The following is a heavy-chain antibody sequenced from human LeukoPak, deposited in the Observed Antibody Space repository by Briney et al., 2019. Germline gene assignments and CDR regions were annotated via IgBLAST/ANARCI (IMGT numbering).Heavy chain of an antibody. CDR3: ARAPEWGKSNFYYYMDV. V-gene: IGHV1-8*02. J-gene: IGHJ6*03. CDR1: GYTFTGYY. CDR2: MNPNSGNT. Sequence: GASVKVSCKASGYTFTGYYMHWARQAPGQGLEWMGWMNPNSGNTGYAQKFQGRVTMTRNTSINTAYMELSSLRSEDTAVYYCARAPEWGKSNFYYYMDVWGKGTTVTVSS. D-gene: IGHD1-26*01.